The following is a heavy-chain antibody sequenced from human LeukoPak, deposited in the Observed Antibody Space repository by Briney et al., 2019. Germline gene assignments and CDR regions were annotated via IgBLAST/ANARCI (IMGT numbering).Heavy chain of an antibody. CDR3: ARGPRYSYGYTYGMDV. D-gene: IGHD5-18*01. Sequence: PSETLSLTCAVYGGSFSGYYWGWIRQPPGKGLEWIGEINHSGSTNYNPSLKSRVTISVDTSKNQFSLKLSSVTAADTAVYYCARGPRYSYGYTYGMDVWGQGTTVTVSS. CDR1: GGSFSGYY. J-gene: IGHJ6*02. CDR2: INHSGST. V-gene: IGHV4-34*01.